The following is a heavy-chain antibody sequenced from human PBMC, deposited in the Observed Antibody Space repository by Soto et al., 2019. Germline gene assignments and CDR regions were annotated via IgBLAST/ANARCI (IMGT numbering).Heavy chain of an antibody. CDR2: ISGYNGKT. J-gene: IGHJ4*02. V-gene: IGHV1-18*04. CDR1: GYTFTSFG. CDR3: ARDKMIDDFGLGTYDY. Sequence: QVQWVQSGAEVKKPGASFKVSCKTSGYTFTSFGVSWVRQAPGQGLEWMGWISGYNGKTKYAQTLQGRVTMTADKSTSTVYMELRGLRSDDTAVYFCARDKMIDDFGLGTYDYWGQGTTVTVTS. D-gene: IGHD3-16*01.